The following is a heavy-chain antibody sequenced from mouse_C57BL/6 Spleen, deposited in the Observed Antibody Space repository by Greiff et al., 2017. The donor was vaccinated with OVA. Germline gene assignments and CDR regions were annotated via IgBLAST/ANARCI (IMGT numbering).Heavy chain of an antibody. V-gene: IGHV5-4*01. D-gene: IGHD1-1*01. CDR1: GFTFSSYA. CDR3: ARGGDYYGSSQAWFAY. CDR2: ISDGGSYT. Sequence: EVQLVESGGGLVKPGGSLKLSCAASGFTFSSYAMSWVRQTPEKRLEWVATISDGGSYTYYPDNVKGRFTISRDNAKNNLYLQMSHLKSEDTAMYYCARGGDYYGSSQAWFAYWGQGTLVTVSA. J-gene: IGHJ3*01.